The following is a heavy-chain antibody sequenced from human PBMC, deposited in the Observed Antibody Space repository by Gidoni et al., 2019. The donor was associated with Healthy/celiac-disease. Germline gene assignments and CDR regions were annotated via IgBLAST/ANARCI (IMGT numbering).Heavy chain of an antibody. Sequence: QVQLVQSGAEVKKPGASVKVSCKASGYTFTSYYMHWVRQAPGQGLEWMGIINPSGGSTSYAQKFQGRVTMTRDTSTSTVYMELSSLRSEDTAVYYCARDPHWRSSSWYDVTVAGTRWYFDLWGRGTLVTVSS. V-gene: IGHV1-46*01. J-gene: IGHJ2*01. CDR3: ARDPHWRSSSWYDVTVAGTRWYFDL. CDR1: GYTFTSYY. CDR2: INPSGGST. D-gene: IGHD6-13*01.